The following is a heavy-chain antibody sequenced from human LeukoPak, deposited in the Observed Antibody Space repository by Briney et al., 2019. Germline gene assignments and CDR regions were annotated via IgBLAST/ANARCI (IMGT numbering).Heavy chain of an antibody. CDR1: GFTFDDHA. CDR2: INGKGGKI. Sequence: GGSLTLSCAASGFTFDDHAMHWIRQAPGEGLEWVSGINGKGGKIGYADSVKGRFTISRDSAKSSLYLQMNTLRAEDMAFYYCAKALRSSVPGSSWEYWGQGTLVTVSS. CDR3: AKALRSSVPGSSWEY. D-gene: IGHD6-6*01. J-gene: IGHJ4*02. V-gene: IGHV3-9*03.